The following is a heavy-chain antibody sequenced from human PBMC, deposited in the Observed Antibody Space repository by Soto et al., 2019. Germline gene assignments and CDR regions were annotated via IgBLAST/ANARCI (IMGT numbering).Heavy chain of an antibody. V-gene: IGHV3-23*01. Sequence: EVQLLESGGGLVQPGGSLRLSCAASGFTFSSYAMSWVRQAPGKGLEWVSAISGSGGSTYYADSVKGRFTISRDNSKNTLYLQMNSLRAEDTAVYYCAKDLGYSYGYPPSVNWFDPWGQGTLVTVSS. CDR1: GFTFSSYA. D-gene: IGHD5-18*01. CDR3: AKDLGYSYGYPPSVNWFDP. CDR2: ISGSGGST. J-gene: IGHJ5*02.